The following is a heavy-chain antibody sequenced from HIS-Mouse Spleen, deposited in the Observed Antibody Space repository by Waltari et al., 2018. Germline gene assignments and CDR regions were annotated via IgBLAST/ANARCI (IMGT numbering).Heavy chain of an antibody. CDR3: ARMGPASGSYGDY. J-gene: IGHJ4*02. Sequence: QVQLQQCGAGLLQPSETMSRTCPVQGGSFSGYYWSWIRQPPGKGLGWIGEINHRGSTNYNPSLKSRVTISVDTSKNQFSLKLSSVTAADTAVYYCARMGPASGSYGDYWGQGTLVTVSS. CDR1: GGSFSGYY. CDR2: INHRGST. D-gene: IGHD1-26*01. V-gene: IGHV4-34*01.